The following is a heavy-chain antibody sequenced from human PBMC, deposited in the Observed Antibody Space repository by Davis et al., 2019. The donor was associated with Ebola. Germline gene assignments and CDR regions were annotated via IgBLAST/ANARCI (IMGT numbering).Heavy chain of an antibody. CDR3: ARDLTS. CDR1: VGSINSGRYY. V-gene: IGHV4-31*03. CDR2: ISSSGDT. J-gene: IGHJ5*02. Sequence: PSETLSLTCTVAVGSINSGRYYWSWIRQHPAKGLEWMGYISSSGDTKYNPSLKSRLFMSLDTSQNQFSLQLNSVTAADTAVYFCARDLTSWGRGTLVTVSS.